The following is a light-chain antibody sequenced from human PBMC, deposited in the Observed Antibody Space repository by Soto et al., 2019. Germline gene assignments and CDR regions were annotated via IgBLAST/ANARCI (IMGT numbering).Light chain of an antibody. Sequence: DIQMTQSPSSLSASVGDRVTITCRASQSISRYLNWYQQKPGKAPKLLIYAASSLQSGVPSRFSGSGSGTDFALTISSLQPEDFATYYFQQSYSTPRFGQGTKVEIK. J-gene: IGKJ1*01. CDR1: QSISRY. CDR3: QQSYSTPR. CDR2: AAS. V-gene: IGKV1-39*01.